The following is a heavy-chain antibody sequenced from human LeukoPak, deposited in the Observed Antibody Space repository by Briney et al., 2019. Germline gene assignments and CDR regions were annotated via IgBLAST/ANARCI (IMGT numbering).Heavy chain of an antibody. CDR3: AKDPSMIIVVILDY. J-gene: IGHJ4*02. V-gene: IGHV3-23*01. CDR2: ISGTGGST. D-gene: IGHD3-22*01. CDR1: GFTFSSYA. Sequence: GGSLRLSCAASGFTFSSYAMSWVRQAPGKGLEWVSAISGTGGSTYYEDSVKGRVTISRDNSKNTLYLQMNSLRAEDTAVYYCAKDPSMIIVVILDYWGQGTLVTVSS.